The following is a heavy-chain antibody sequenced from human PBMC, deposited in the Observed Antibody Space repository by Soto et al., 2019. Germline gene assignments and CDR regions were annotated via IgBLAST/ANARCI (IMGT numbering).Heavy chain of an antibody. D-gene: IGHD3-22*01. J-gene: IGHJ3*02. CDR1: GFTFSSYA. CDR2: ISYDGSNK. Sequence: GGSLRLSCAASGFTFSSYAMHWVRQAPGKGLEWVAVISYDGSNKYYADSVKGRFTISRDNSKNTLYLQMNSLRAEDTAVYYCARAYYYDSSGYNDAFDIWGQGTMVTVSS. V-gene: IGHV3-30-3*01. CDR3: ARAYYYDSSGYNDAFDI.